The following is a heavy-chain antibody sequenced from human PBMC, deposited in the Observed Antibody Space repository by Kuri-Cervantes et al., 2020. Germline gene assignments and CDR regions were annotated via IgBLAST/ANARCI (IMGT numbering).Heavy chain of an antibody. J-gene: IGHJ4*02. Sequence: LRLSCAISGDSVSSNSAAWNWIRQSPSRGLEWLGRTYYRSKWYNDYAVSVKSRITINPDTSKNQFSLQLNSVTPEDTAVYYCARGRRFLDWLLYDYWGQGTLVTVSS. CDR1: GDSVSSNSAA. CDR3: ARGRRFLDWLLYDY. V-gene: IGHV6-1*01. CDR2: TYYRSKWYN. D-gene: IGHD3/OR15-3a*01.